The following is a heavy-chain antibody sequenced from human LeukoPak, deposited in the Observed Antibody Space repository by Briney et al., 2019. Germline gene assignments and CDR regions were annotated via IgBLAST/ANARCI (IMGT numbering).Heavy chain of an antibody. Sequence: GGSLRLSCAAFGFTFSSYRMHWVRQAPGKGLVWVSRINSDGSSRHYADSVKGRFTISRDNSKNTLYLQINNVSAEDTALYYCAKSSDGSTSFDYWGQGALVTVSS. V-gene: IGHV3-74*01. CDR1: GFTFSSYR. D-gene: IGHD2-2*01. CDR3: AKSSDGSTSFDY. CDR2: INSDGSSR. J-gene: IGHJ4*02.